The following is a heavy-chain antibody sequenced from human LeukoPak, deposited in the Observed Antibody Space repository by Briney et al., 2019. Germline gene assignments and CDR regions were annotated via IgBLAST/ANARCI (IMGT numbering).Heavy chain of an antibody. CDR2: IYPGDSDT. CDR1: GYSFTSYW. V-gene: IGHV5-51*01. J-gene: IGHJ6*03. D-gene: IGHD2-2*01. Sequence: GESLKISCKGSGYSFTSYWIGWVRQMPGKGLEWMGIIYPGDSDTRYSPSFQGQVTISADKSISTAYLQWSSLKASDTAMYYCARHGVVPGAISYMDVWGKGTTVTVSS. CDR3: ARHGVVPGAISYMDV.